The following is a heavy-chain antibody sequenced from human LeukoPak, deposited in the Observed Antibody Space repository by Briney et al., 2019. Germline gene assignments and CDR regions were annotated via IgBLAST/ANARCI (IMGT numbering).Heavy chain of an antibody. V-gene: IGHV4-30-2*01. CDR3: ARGSDYDFWSGYPYYYGMDV. D-gene: IGHD3-3*01. Sequence: SETLSLTYTVSGGSISSGGYSWSWIRQPPGKGLEWIGYIYHSGSTYYNPSLKSRVTISVDRSKNQFSLKLSSVTAADTAVYYCARGSDYDFWSGYPYYYGMDVWGQGTTVTVSS. CDR2: IYHSGST. J-gene: IGHJ6*02. CDR1: GGSISSGGYS.